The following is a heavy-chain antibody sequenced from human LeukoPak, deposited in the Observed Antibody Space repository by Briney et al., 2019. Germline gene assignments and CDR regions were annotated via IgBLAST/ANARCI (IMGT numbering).Heavy chain of an antibody. CDR3: ARYPVYYYDSSGSYYFDY. J-gene: IGHJ4*02. D-gene: IGHD3-22*01. Sequence: GGSLRLSCAASGFTFSSYSMNWVRQAPGKGLEWVSSISSSSGYIYYADSVKGRFTISRDNAKNSLYLQMNSLRAEDTAVYYCARYPVYYYDSSGSYYFDYWGQGTLVTVSS. CDR2: ISSSSGYI. CDR1: GFTFSSYS. V-gene: IGHV3-21*01.